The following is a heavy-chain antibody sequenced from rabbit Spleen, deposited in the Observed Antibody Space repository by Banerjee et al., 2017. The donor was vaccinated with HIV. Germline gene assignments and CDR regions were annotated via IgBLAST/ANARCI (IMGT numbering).Heavy chain of an antibody. CDR1: GFSFSNDQY. V-gene: IGHV1S45*01. CDR2: IYAGSSGTS. CDR3: ARRNRYDSAGYAGGACDL. Sequence: QEQLVESGGGLVQPGASLTLTCTASGFSFSNDQYMCWVRQAPGKGLEWVACIYAGSSGTSYYASWVNGRFTISKTSSTTVTLQMTSLTVADTATYFCARRNRYDSAGYAGGACDLWGPGTLVTVS. J-gene: IGHJ4*01. D-gene: IGHD4-2*01.